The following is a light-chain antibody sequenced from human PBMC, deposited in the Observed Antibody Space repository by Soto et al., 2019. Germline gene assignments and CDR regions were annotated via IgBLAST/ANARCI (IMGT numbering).Light chain of an antibody. Sequence: EIVLIQSPATLSLSLGDRATISCRASQSVSSSLVWYQQKPGQAPRLLIYDASNRATGVLARFSGSGSGTDFTHTISSLEPEDCAVYYCQQRGNWPKTFGQGTKV. CDR3: QQRGNWPKT. V-gene: IGKV3-11*01. CDR2: DAS. CDR1: QSVSSS. J-gene: IGKJ1*01.